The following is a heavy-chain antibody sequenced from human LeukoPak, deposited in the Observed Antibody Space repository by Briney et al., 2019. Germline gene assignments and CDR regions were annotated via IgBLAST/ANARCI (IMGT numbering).Heavy chain of an antibody. V-gene: IGHV3-23*01. CDR3: AKVGYFDWFFDY. CDR2: ISGSGGST. Sequence: PGGSLRLSCAASGFTFSSYGMSWVRQAPGKGLEWVSAISGSGGSTYYADSVKGRFTISRDNSKNTLYLQMNSLRAEDTAVYYCAKVGYFDWFFDYWGQGTLVTVSS. CDR1: GFTFSSYG. J-gene: IGHJ4*02. D-gene: IGHD3-9*01.